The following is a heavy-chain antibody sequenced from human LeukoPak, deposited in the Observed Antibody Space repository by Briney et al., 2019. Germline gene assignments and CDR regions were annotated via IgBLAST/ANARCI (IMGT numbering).Heavy chain of an antibody. CDR2: IIPIFGTA. J-gene: IGHJ4*02. Sequence: SVKVSCXASGGTFSSYAISWVRQAPGQGLEWMGGIIPIFGTANYAQKFQGRVTITADESTSTAYMELSSLRSEDMAVYYCARGHDMGSFDYWGQGTLVTVSS. CDR1: GGTFSSYA. CDR3: ARGHDMGSFDY. D-gene: IGHD3-22*01. V-gene: IGHV1-69*13.